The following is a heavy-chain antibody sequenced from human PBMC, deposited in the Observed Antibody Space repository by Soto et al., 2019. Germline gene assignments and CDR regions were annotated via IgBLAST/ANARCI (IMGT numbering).Heavy chain of an antibody. D-gene: IGHD6-13*01. Sequence: PGESLKISCKGSGYSFSNYWIGWVRQMPGKGLEWMGIIYAGDSETRYSPSFQGQVTISVDKSISTAYLQWNNLKASDTAMYYCARHLEYSSSWYCDYWGQGTLVTVSS. V-gene: IGHV5-51*01. CDR3: ARHLEYSSSWYCDY. CDR1: GYSFSNYW. CDR2: IYAGDSET. J-gene: IGHJ4*02.